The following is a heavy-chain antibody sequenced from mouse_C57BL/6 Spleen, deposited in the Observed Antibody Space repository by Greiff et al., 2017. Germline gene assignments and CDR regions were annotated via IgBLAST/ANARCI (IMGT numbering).Heavy chain of an antibody. CDR1: GYTFTDYN. CDR2: INPNNGGT. D-gene: IGHD2-10*01. V-gene: IGHV1-18*01. Sequence: VQLQQSGPELVKPGASVKIPCKASGYTFTDYNMDWVRQSHGKSLEWIGDINPNNGGTIYNQKFKGKATLTVDKSSSTAYMELRSLTSEDTAVYYCARRRGLLWAMDYWGQGTSVTVSS. J-gene: IGHJ4*01. CDR3: ARRRGLLWAMDY.